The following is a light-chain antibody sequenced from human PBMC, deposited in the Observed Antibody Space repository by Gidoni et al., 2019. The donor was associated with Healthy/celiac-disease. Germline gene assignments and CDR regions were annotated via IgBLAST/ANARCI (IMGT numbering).Light chain of an antibody. V-gene: IGKV3-15*01. J-gene: IGKJ4*01. CDR3: QQYNNWPPLT. Sequence: LPLYGASTRATGIPARFSGSGSGTEFTLTISSLQSEDFAVYCCQQYNNWPPLTFGGGTKVEIK. CDR2: GAS.